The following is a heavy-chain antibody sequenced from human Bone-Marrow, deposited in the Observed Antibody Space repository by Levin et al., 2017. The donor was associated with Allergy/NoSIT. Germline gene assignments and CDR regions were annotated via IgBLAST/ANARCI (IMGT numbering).Heavy chain of an antibody. Sequence: QPGGSLRLSCAASGFTFSYYWMYWVRQAPGKGLVWVSRITSDGSSTIYADSVKGRFTISRDNAKNTLYLQMNRLGPEDTAVYYCASPYDSYDSGGYWGQGTLVTVSS. CDR3: ASPYDSYDSGGY. V-gene: IGHV3-74*01. J-gene: IGHJ4*02. CDR1: GFTFSYYW. D-gene: IGHD3-22*01. CDR2: ITSDGSST.